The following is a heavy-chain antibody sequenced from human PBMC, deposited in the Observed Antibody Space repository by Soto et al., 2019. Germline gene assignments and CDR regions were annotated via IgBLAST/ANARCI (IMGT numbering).Heavy chain of an antibody. V-gene: IGHV3-23*01. CDR3: AQGPTTFSGSHNYYYGMDV. CDR2: ISGSGTST. CDR1: GITFSSRA. D-gene: IGHD1-26*01. J-gene: IGHJ6*02. Sequence: PGGSLRLSCTASGITFSSRAMSWVRQAPGNGLDWVSAISGSGTSTYYADSVKGRFTISRDNSKNTLYLQMHTLRAEDTAVYSCAQGPTTFSGSHNYYYGMDVWGPGTTVTVSS.